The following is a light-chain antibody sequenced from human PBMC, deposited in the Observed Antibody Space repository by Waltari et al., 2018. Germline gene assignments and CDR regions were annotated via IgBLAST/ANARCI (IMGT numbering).Light chain of an antibody. V-gene: IGKV1-39*01. CDR1: QSISTY. Sequence: DIQMTQSPSTLSASVGDRVTITCRVSQSISTYLNWYQQKPGKAPSLLIFAATSLQSGVPSRFSGSGSGTEFTLTINNLQPEDFATYYCQQGYSSPPYTFGQGTKLLI. CDR3: QQGYSSPPYT. J-gene: IGKJ2*01. CDR2: AAT.